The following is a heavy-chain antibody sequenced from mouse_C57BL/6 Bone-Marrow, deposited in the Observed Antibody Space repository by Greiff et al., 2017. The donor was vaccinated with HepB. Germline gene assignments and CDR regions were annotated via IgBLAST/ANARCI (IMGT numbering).Heavy chain of an antibody. D-gene: IGHD2-3*01. CDR2: INYDGSST. Sequence: EVQLVESEGGLVQPGSSMKLSCTASGFTFSDYYMAWVRQVPEKGLEWVANINYDGSSTYYLDSLKSRFIISRDNAKNILYLQMSSLKSEDTATYYCARLGYDGYYWGQGTTLTVSS. V-gene: IGHV5-16*01. CDR3: ARLGYDGYY. J-gene: IGHJ2*01. CDR1: GFTFSDYY.